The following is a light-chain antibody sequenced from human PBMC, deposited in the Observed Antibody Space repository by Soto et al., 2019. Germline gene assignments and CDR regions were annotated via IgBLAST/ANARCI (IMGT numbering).Light chain of an antibody. V-gene: IGKV2-30*01. CDR3: MQGTHWPRT. CDR2: NVS. J-gene: IGKJ1*01. Sequence: DVVLTQSPLSLPVTLGQSASISCRSSHSLVFSDGNTYLHWFQQRPGQSPMRLIYNVSKRDSGVPDRFSGSGSGTDFTLKISRVEAEDIGVYYCMQGTHWPRTFGQGTKVEIK. CDR1: HSLVFSDGNTY.